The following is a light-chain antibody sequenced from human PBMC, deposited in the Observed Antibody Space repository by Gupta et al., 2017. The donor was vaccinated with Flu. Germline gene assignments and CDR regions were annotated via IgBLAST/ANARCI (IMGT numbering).Light chain of an antibody. Sequence: QSALTQPRSVSGSFGQSITISCTGTSSDVGGYDYVSWYQQHPGKAPKLIIYDVTKRPSGVPDRFSGSRSGNTASLTISGLQAQDEADYYCCSYASSYTWVFGGGTKVTVL. V-gene: IGLV2-11*01. CDR3: CSYASSYTWV. CDR2: DVT. CDR1: SSDVGGYDY. J-gene: IGLJ3*02.